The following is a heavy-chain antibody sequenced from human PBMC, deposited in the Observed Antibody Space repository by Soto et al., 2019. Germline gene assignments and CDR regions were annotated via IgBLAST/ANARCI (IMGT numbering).Heavy chain of an antibody. CDR2: IWYDGSNK. CDR3: AREGENYYYDSSGYYSLYFDY. V-gene: IGHV3-33*01. Sequence: QVQLVESGGGVVQPGRSLILSCAASGFTFSSYGMHWVRQAPGKGLEWVAVIWYDGSNKYYADSVKGRFTISRDNSKNTLYLQMNSLRAEDTAVYYCAREGENYYYDSSGYYSLYFDYWGQGTLVTVSS. D-gene: IGHD3-22*01. J-gene: IGHJ4*02. CDR1: GFTFSSYG.